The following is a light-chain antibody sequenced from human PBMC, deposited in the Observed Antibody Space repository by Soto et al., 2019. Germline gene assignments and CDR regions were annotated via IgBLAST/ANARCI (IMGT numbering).Light chain of an antibody. J-gene: IGKJ1*01. CDR1: QSVSSSN. Sequence: EIVLTQSPGTLALSPCEGATLSSSASQSVSSSNFAWYQQKPAQAPRLLIYGASRRAPGIPERFSGSGSGTDFTLTISRLEPEDFAVYYCQQYLTSPKTFGQGTKVDI. CDR2: GAS. V-gene: IGKV3-20*01. CDR3: QQYLTSPKT.